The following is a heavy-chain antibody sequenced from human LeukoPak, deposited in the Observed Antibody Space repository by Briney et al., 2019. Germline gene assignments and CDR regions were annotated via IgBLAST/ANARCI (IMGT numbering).Heavy chain of an antibody. Sequence: GGSLRLSCAASGFTFSSYGMNWVRQAPGKGLEWVAYIRLDGNTKYHADSVKDRFTISRDNSKNTLFLLMNSLRADDTAVYYCATGWSPDLWGRGTLVTVSS. J-gene: IGHJ2*01. D-gene: IGHD1-26*01. CDR1: GFTFSSYG. V-gene: IGHV3-30*02. CDR2: IRLDGNTK. CDR3: ATGWSPDL.